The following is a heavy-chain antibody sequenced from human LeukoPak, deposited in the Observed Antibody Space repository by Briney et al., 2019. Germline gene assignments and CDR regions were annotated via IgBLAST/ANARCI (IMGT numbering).Heavy chain of an antibody. V-gene: IGHV1-18*01. D-gene: IGHD3-10*01. J-gene: IGHJ4*02. CDR2: ISAYNGNT. CDR3: AREMTYYYGSGSYFGY. Sequence: VASVKVSCKASGYTLTSYGISWVRQAPGQGLEWMGWISAYNGNTNYAQKLQGRVTMTTDTSTSTAYMELRSLRSDDTAVYYCAREMTYYYGSGSYFGYWGQGTLVTVSS. CDR1: GYTLTSYG.